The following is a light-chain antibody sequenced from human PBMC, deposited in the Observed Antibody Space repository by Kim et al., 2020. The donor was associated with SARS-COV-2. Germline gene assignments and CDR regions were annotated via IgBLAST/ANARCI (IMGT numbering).Light chain of an antibody. V-gene: IGKV1-9*01. CDR1: QGISSY. J-gene: IGKJ3*01. Sequence: PSFLSASVGDRVNITCRASQGISSYLASYQQKPGKAPKLLIYAASTLQSGVPSRFSGSGSGTEFTLTISSLQPEDFATYYCQLLTFGPGTKVDIK. CDR2: AAS. CDR3: QLLT.